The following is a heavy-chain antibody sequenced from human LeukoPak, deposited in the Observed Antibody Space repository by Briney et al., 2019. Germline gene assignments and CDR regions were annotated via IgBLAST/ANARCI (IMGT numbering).Heavy chain of an antibody. CDR3: ARDRIYGSGSYYRVENWFDP. CDR1: GYTFTSYG. J-gene: IGHJ5*02. D-gene: IGHD3-10*01. V-gene: IGHV1-18*01. Sequence: ASVKVSCKASGYTFTSYGISWVRQAPGQGLEWMGWISAYNGNTNYAQKLQGRVTMSTDTSTSTGYMELRSLRSDDTAVYYCARDRIYGSGSYYRVENWFDPWGQGTLVTVSS. CDR2: ISAYNGNT.